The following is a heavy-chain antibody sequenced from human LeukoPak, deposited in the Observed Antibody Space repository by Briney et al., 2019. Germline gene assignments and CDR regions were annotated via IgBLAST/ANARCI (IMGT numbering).Heavy chain of an antibody. J-gene: IGHJ4*02. V-gene: IGHV6-1*01. CDR3: ARDVWGYDY. Sequence: SQTLSLTCAISGDSVSSTTAARNWIRQSPSRGLEWLGRTYYRSKWYNDYAVSMKSRIIINPDTSKNQFSLQLNSVTPDDTAVYYCARDVWGYDYWGQGTLVTVSS. CDR1: GDSVSSTTAA. D-gene: IGHD7-27*01. CDR2: TYYRSKWYN.